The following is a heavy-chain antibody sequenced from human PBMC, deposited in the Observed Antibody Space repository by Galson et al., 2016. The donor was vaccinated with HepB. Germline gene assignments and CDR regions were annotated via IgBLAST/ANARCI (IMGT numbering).Heavy chain of an antibody. CDR3: AKLPSYYYGSGESPDY. CDR1: GFSSPNYW. D-gene: IGHD3-10*01. V-gene: IGHV5-10-1*01. CDR2: IDPADSYT. J-gene: IGHJ4*02. Sequence: QSGAEVKEPGESLKISCKASGFSSPNYWISWVRQMPGKGLEWMGRIDPADSYTNYRPSFQGHVTISADSAINTVYLHWSSLQAPDTAMYYCAKLPSYYYGSGESPDYWGQGTQVTVSS.